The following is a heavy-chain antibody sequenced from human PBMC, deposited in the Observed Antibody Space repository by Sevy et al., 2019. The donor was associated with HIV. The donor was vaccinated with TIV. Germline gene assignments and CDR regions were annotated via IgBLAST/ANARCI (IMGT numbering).Heavy chain of an antibody. J-gene: IGHJ4*02. D-gene: IGHD4-17*01. V-gene: IGHV3-30-3*01. CDR3: ARVNSFDGDYVGGDY. CDR2: ISYDGGNR. CDR1: GFTFSMYA. Sequence: GGSLRLSCAASGFTFSMYAIKWVRQVPGKGLEWVALISYDGGNRYHAHSVKGRFTISRDNSKNTLYLQMNSLGAEDTAVYYCARVNSFDGDYVGGDYWGQGTLVTVSS.